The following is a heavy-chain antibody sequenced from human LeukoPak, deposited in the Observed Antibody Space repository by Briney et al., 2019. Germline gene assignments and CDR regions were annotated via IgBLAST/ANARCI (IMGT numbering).Heavy chain of an antibody. D-gene: IGHD5-12*01. CDR2: IGTSTSYI. V-gene: IGHV3-21*01. CDR3: AKDSTLGGYDTYIDY. Sequence: GGSLRLSCAASGFTFSTYIMNWVRQTPGKGLEWVSSIGTSTSYIYYADSVKGRFTISRDNAKNTLYLQMNSLRPEDTAVYYCAKDSTLGGYDTYIDYWGQGNLVTVSS. CDR1: GFTFSTYI. J-gene: IGHJ4*02.